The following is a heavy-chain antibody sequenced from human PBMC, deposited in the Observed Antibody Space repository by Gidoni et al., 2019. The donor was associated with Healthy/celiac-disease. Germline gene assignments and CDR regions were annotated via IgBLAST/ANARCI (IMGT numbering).Heavy chain of an antibody. CDR1: GFTFSNAW. J-gene: IGHJ4*02. CDR3: TTVDIVATIGDGFDY. D-gene: IGHD5-12*01. Sequence: EVQLVESGGGLVKPGGSLRLSGAASGFTFSNAWMSWVRQAPGKGLEWVGRIKSKTDGGTTDYAAPVKGRFTISSDDSKNTLYLQMNSLKTEDTAVYYCTTVDIVATIGDGFDYWGQGTLVTVSS. CDR2: IKSKTDGGTT. V-gene: IGHV3-15*01.